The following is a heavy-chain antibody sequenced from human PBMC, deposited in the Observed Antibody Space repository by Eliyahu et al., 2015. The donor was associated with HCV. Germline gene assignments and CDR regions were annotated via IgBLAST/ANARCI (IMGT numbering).Heavy chain of an antibody. V-gene: IGHV4-31*03. CDR2: IYYSGST. CDR3: ARDRGGSSSWHSPRYYYMDV. D-gene: IGHD6-13*01. Sequence: QVQLQESGPGLVKPSQTLSXTCPVSGGXISXGXYYXSWIRQHPGKGLEWIGYIYYSGSTYYNPSLKSRVTISVDTSKNQFSLKLSSVTAADTAVYYCARDRGGSSSWHSPRYYYMDVWGKGTTVTVSS. CDR1: GGXISXGXYY. J-gene: IGHJ6*03.